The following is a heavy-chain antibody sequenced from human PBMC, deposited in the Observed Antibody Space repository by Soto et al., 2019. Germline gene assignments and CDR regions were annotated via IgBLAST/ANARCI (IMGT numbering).Heavy chain of an antibody. CDR3: TRDTSDYDSNCFDP. CDR1: GGTFANFA. J-gene: IGHJ5*02. V-gene: IGHV1-69*01. CDR2: IIPVSGTP. Sequence: QVQLVQSGAEVKKPGSSVKVSCKAFGGTFANFAINWVRQAPGQGLEWMGGIIPVSGTPYYAQRFQGRVTITADESTTTTYMELNSLTSEDTAIYYCTRDTSDYDSNCFDPWGQGTLVTVSS. D-gene: IGHD5-12*01.